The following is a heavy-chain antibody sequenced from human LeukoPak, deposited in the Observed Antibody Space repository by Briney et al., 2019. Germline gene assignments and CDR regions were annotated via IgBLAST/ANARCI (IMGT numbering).Heavy chain of an antibody. Sequence: VASVKVSCKASGYTFTSYDINRVRQATGQGPEWMGWINAYNGNTNYAQNLQSRVTMTTDTSTSTAYMELRSLRSDDTGVYYCARDKRSYYDFWSGNKYYGMDVWGQGTTVTVSS. J-gene: IGHJ6*02. CDR1: GYTFTSYD. CDR2: INAYNGNT. D-gene: IGHD3-3*01. V-gene: IGHV1-18*01. CDR3: ARDKRSYYDFWSGNKYYGMDV.